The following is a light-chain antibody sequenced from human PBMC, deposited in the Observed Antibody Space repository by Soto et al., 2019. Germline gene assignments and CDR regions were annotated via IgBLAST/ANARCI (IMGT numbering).Light chain of an antibody. CDR1: QSVRNY. CDR3: QQRSNWPLLT. Sequence: EIALTQSPATLSLSPGERATLSCRASQSVRNYLAWYQQKPGQAPRLLIYDASTRATGIPARFSGTGYGTDFTLTIISLEPGDFAVYYCQQRSNWPLLTFGGGTKVEIK. V-gene: IGKV3-11*01. J-gene: IGKJ4*01. CDR2: DAS.